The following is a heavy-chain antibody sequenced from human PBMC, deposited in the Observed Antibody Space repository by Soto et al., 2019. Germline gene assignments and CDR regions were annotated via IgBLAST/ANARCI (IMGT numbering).Heavy chain of an antibody. J-gene: IGHJ5*02. CDR1: GFSLSTSGVG. Sequence: QITLKESGPTLVKPTQTLTLTCTFSGFSLSTSGVGVGWILQPPGKALEWLALIYWDDAKRYSPSLRSRLTITKDTCKNQVVLTMTNRDPVDTATYDFAPRRAGAAGSNWCDPWGKGTLVTVSS. CDR3: APRRAGAAGSNWCDP. V-gene: IGHV2-5*02. D-gene: IGHD6-13*01. CDR2: IYWDDAK.